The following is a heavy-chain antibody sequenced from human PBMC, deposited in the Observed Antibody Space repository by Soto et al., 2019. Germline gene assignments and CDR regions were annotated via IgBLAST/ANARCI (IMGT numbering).Heavy chain of an antibody. J-gene: IGHJ4*02. CDR3: AKDASYRVVVAGGRIDY. D-gene: IGHD2-2*01. CDR2: ISWNSGSI. CDR1: GFTFDDYA. Sequence: GGSLRLSCAASGFTFDDYAMHWVRQAPGKGLEWVSAISWNSGSIGYADSVKGRFTTSRDNAKNSLYLQMNSLRAEDTALYYCAKDASYRVVVAGGRIDYWGQGTLVTVSS. V-gene: IGHV3-9*01.